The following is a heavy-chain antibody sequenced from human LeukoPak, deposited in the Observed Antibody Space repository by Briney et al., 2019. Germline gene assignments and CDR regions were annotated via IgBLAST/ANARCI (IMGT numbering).Heavy chain of an antibody. CDR3: ARDARPFGSGMTLNWFDP. J-gene: IGHJ5*02. CDR2: ISYDGGSE. Sequence: GRSLRLSCAASGFNFSTYAMHWVRQAPGKGLEWVAVISYDGGSEYYLDSVEGRFTISRDNYQNTLYLQMNSLRPDDTAMFYCARDARPFGSGMTLNWFDPWGQGTLVTVSS. D-gene: IGHD3-10*01. CDR1: GFNFSTYA. V-gene: IGHV3-30*04.